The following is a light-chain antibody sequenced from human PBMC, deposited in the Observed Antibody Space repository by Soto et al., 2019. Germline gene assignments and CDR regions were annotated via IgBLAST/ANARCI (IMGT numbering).Light chain of an antibody. J-gene: IGLJ1*01. CDR3: SSYTSSAHYD. CDR1: SSDVGGYNY. CDR2: EVS. Sequence: QSALTQPASVSGPPGQSITISCTGTSSDVGGYNYVSWYQQHPGKAPKLMIYEVSNRPSGVSNRFSGSKSGNTASLTISGLQAEDEADYYCSSYTSSAHYDFGTGTKVTVL. V-gene: IGLV2-14*01.